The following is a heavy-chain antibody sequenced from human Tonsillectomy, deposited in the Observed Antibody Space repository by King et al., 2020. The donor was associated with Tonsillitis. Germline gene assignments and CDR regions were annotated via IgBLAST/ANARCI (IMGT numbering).Heavy chain of an antibody. D-gene: IGHD3-10*01. CDR2: ISYDGTNK. CDR3: AKVHDYGSGSYFNYYYGMDV. Sequence: VQLVESGGGVVQPGGSLRLSCAASGFTFSSYGMHWVRQAPGKGLEWVAVISYDGTNKYYADSVKGRFTISRDNSKNTLYLQMNSLRPEDTAVYYCAKVHDYGSGSYFNYYYGMDVWGQGTTVTVSS. V-gene: IGHV3-30*18. J-gene: IGHJ6*02. CDR1: GFTFSSYG.